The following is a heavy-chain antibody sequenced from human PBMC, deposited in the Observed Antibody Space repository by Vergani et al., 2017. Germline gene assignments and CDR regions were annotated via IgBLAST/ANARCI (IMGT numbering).Heavy chain of an antibody. J-gene: IGHJ4*02. Sequence: QVQLVQSGAEVKKPGSSVKVSCKASGGTFSSYAISWVRQAPGQGLEWMGGVIPIFGTANYAQKFQGRVTITADEATGTAYMELSSLRSEDTAVYYCARDLRHSRTDVHDYGHNLYGDDYWGQGTLVTVSS. CDR3: ARDLRHSRTDVHDYGHNLYGDDY. V-gene: IGHV1-69*01. D-gene: IGHD4-17*01. CDR2: VIPIFGTA. CDR1: GGTFSSYA.